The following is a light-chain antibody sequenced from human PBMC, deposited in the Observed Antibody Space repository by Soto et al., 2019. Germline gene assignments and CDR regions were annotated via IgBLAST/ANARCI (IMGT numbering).Light chain of an antibody. CDR2: DVT. CDR1: SSDVGGYNY. J-gene: IGLJ2*01. Sequence: QSALTQPASVSGSPGQSITISCTGTSSDVGGYNYVSWYQQHPGKAPKLMISDVTKRPSRVSDRFSGSKSGNTASLTISGLQAEDEADYYCSSYTSSSTLVFGGGTQLTVL. V-gene: IGLV2-14*01. CDR3: SSYTSSSTLV.